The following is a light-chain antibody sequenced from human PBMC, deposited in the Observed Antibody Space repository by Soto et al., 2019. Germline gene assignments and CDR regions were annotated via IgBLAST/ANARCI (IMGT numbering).Light chain of an antibody. CDR2: DAS. V-gene: IGKV1-5*01. CDR1: QSISSY. Sequence: DIQMTQSPSSLSASVGDRVTITCRASQSISSYLNWYHQKPGKAPKLLIYDASSLESGVPSRFSGSGSGTEFTLTISSLQPDDFATYYCQQYNSYAITFGQGTRLEI. J-gene: IGKJ5*01. CDR3: QQYNSYAIT.